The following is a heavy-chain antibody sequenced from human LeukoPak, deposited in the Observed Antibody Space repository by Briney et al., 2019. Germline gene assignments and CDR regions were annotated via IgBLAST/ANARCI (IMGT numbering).Heavy chain of an antibody. J-gene: IGHJ4*02. CDR2: IHHSGTT. D-gene: IGHD1-26*01. Sequence: SETLSLTCTVSGGSISSSTYYWGWICQPPGKGLEWIGSIHHSGTTYYNPSLKSRVTISVDTSKNQFFLKLRSVTAAYTAVYYCARRVFRRYTGPRDYFDYWGQGTLVTVSS. CDR3: ARRVFRRYTGPRDYFDY. V-gene: IGHV4-39*01. CDR1: GGSISSSTYY.